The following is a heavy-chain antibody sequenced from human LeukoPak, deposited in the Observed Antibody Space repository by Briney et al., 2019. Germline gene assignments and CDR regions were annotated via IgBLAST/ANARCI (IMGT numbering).Heavy chain of an antibody. D-gene: IGHD3-22*01. V-gene: IGHV3-23*01. CDR3: AKRGVVIRVILVGFHKEAYYFDS. J-gene: IGHJ4*02. Sequence: GGSLRLSCTASGFTFSSYAMSWVRQAPGKGLEWVAGISGSGGSTNYAESVKGRFTVSRDNRKNTLFLQMNSLTAEDTAVYFCAKRGVVIRVILVGFHKEAYYFDSWGQGALVTVSS. CDR2: ISGSGGST. CDR1: GFTFSSYA.